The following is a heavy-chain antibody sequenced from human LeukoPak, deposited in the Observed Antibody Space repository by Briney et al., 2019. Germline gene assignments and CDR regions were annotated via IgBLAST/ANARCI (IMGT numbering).Heavy chain of an antibody. J-gene: IGHJ2*01. Sequence: SETLSLTCSVSGYSISTDYYWGWIRQPPGKGLEWIGSIYHSGIAYYNPSLKSRVTISVDRSKNQFSLKLTSVTAADTAVYYCARSAFAEGYFDLWGRGTLVTASS. CDR1: GYSISTDYY. CDR2: IYHSGIA. CDR3: ARSAFAEGYFDL. V-gene: IGHV4-38-2*01.